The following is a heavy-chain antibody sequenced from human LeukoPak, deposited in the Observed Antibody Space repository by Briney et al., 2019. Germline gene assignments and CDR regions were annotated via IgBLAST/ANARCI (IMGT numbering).Heavy chain of an antibody. V-gene: IGHV1-69*04. D-gene: IGHD2-2*01. CDR1: GGTFSSYA. J-gene: IGHJ5*02. Sequence: ASVKVSCKASGGTFSSYAISWVRQAPGQGLEWMGRIIPILGIANYAQKFLGRVTITADKSTSTAYMELSSLRSEDTAVYYCARDPSYCSSTSCYLQSSYPWGQGTLVTVSS. CDR3: ARDPSYCSSTSCYLQSSYP. CDR2: IIPILGIA.